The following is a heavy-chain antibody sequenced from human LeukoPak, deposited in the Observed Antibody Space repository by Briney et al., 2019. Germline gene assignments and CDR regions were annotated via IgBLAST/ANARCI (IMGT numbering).Heavy chain of an antibody. J-gene: IGHJ4*02. CDR1: GFTFDDYT. CDR2: ISWNSGSI. Sequence: GGSLRLSCAASGFTFDDYTMHWVRQAPGKGLEWVSGISWNSGSIGYADSVKGRFTISRDNAKNSLYPQMNSLRAEDTALYYCTKEGSSFDYWGQGTLVTVSS. V-gene: IGHV3-9*01. D-gene: IGHD2-2*01. CDR3: TKEGSSFDY.